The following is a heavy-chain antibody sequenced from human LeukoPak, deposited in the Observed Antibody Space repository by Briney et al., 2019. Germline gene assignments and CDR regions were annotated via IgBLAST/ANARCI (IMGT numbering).Heavy chain of an antibody. CDR3: ARGKPSRDGYRGWIGYYFDY. Sequence: SETLSLTCAVYGGSFSGYYWSWIRQPPGKGLEWIGEINHSGSTNYNPSLKSRVTISVDTSKNQFSLKLSSVTAADTAVYYCARGKPSRDGYRGWIGYYFDYWGQGTLVTVSS. CDR1: GGSFSGYY. J-gene: IGHJ4*02. CDR2: INHSGST. D-gene: IGHD5-24*01. V-gene: IGHV4-34*01.